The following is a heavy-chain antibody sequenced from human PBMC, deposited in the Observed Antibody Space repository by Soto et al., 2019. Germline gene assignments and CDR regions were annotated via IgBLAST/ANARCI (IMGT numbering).Heavy chain of an antibody. CDR3: ARGKDYYDSSARYY. D-gene: IGHD3-22*01. J-gene: IGHJ4*02. V-gene: IGHV3-30-3*01. Sequence: QVQLVESGGGVVQPGRSLRLSCAASGFTFSSYAMHWVRQAPGKGLEWVAVISYDGSNKYYADSVKGRFTISRDNSKNTLYLQMNSLRAKDTAVYYCARGKDYYDSSARYYWGQGTLVTVSS. CDR2: ISYDGSNK. CDR1: GFTFSSYA.